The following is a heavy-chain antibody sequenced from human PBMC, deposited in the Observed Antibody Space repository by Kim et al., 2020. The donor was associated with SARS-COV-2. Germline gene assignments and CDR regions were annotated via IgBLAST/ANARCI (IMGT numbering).Heavy chain of an antibody. CDR1: GFTFSNAW. D-gene: IGHD1-1*01. CDR2: LKSKTDGGTT. CDR3: TTFATTGP. J-gene: IGHJ5*02. V-gene: IGHV3-15*01. Sequence: GGSLRLSCAASGFTFSNAWMSWVRQAPGKGLEWVGRLKSKTDGGTTDYAAPVKGRFTILRDDSKNTLYLQMNSLKIEDTAVYYCTTFATTGPWGQGTLVT.